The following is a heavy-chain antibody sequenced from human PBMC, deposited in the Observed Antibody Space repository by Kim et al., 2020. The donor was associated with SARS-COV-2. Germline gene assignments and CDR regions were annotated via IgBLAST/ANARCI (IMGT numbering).Heavy chain of an antibody. D-gene: IGHD1-26*01. CDR1: GFTFSSYA. Sequence: GGSLRLSCAASGFTFSSYAMSWVRQAPGKGLEWVSTISADRGKSYYADSVKGRFIISRDNSKSTLYLQMDSLRADDTAVYYCAKITGIVSTGAVYWGQGT. J-gene: IGHJ4*02. CDR3: AKITGIVSTGAVY. CDR2: ISADRGKS. V-gene: IGHV3-23*01.